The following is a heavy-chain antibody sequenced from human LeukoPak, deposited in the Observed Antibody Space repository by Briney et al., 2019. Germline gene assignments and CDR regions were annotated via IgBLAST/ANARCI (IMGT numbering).Heavy chain of an antibody. CDR3: TTGWYLDH. CDR1: GFTFSNAW. V-gene: IGHV3-15*01. CDR2: IKSKPNGGTI. Sequence: GGSLRLSCVGSGFTFSNAWMNWVRQAPGKGLEWVGRIKSKPNGGTIDYAAPVKGRFSISRDDLKNTVYLQVDSLKTEDTATYYCTTGWYLDHWGHGTLVTVSS. D-gene: IGHD2-15*01. J-gene: IGHJ5*02.